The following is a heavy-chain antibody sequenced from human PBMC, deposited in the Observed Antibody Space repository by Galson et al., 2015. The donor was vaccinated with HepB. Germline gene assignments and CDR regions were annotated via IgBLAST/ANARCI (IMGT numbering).Heavy chain of an antibody. J-gene: IGHJ4*02. CDR2: ISGSGGST. CDR3: AKDNYDSSGNFDY. V-gene: IGHV3-23*01. Sequence: SLRLSCAASGFTFSSYAMSWVRQAPGKGLEWVSAISGSGGSTYYADSVKGRFTISRDNSKNTLYLQMNSLRAEDTAVYYCAKDNYDSSGNFDYWGQGTLVTVSS. CDR1: GFTFSSYA. D-gene: IGHD3-22*01.